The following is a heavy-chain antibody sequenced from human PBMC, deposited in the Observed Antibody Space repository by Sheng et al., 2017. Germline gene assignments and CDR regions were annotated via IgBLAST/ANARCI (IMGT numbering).Heavy chain of an antibody. CDR1: GSIFSNYA. Sequence: QVQLVQSGAEVKKPESSVKVSCRASGSIFSNYAISWVRQAPGQGLEWMGGIIPLFGTAKYAQNFQGRITITADESTSTTYMELSSLRSEDTAVYYCARKGSGRAVDYWGQGTLVTVSS. D-gene: IGHD2-8*02. CDR3: ARKGSGRAVDY. CDR2: IIPLFGTA. V-gene: IGHV1-69*13. J-gene: IGHJ4*02.